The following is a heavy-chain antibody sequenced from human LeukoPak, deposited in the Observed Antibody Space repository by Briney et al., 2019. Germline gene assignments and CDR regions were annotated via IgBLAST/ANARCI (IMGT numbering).Heavy chain of an antibody. J-gene: IGHJ4*02. CDR2: IIPIFGTA. D-gene: IGHD1-7*01. CDR3: ASSVNLVYYFDY. V-gene: IGHV1-69*05. Sequence: GASVKVSCKASGGTFSSYAISWVRQAPGQGLEWMGGIIPIFGTANYAQKFQGRVTITTDESTSTAYVELSSLRSEDTAVYYCASSVNLVYYFDYWGQGTLVTVSS. CDR1: GGTFSSYA.